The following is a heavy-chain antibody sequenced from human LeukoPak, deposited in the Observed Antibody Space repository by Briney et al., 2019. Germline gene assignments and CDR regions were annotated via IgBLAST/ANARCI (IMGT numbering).Heavy chain of an antibody. D-gene: IGHD3-22*01. CDR1: GFTFSSYW. J-gene: IGHJ4*02. V-gene: IGHV3-74*01. Sequence: AGGSLRLSCAASGFTFSSYWMHWVRQAPGKGLVWVSRINTDGSSTSYADSVKGRFTISRDNAKNTLYLQMNSLRAEDTAVYYCARAAYYYDSSGYRFYYFDYWGQGTLVTVSS. CDR2: INTDGSST. CDR3: ARAAYYYDSSGYRFYYFDY.